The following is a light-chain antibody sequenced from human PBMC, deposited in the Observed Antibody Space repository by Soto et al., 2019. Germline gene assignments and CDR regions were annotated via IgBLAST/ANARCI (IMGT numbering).Light chain of an antibody. Sequence: EIVLTQSPATLSLSPGARATLSCRASQSVSSYLAWYQQKPGQAPRLLIYDASNRATGIPARFSGSGSGTDFTLTINTLQPEDFATYYCLQVKSFPRTFGQGTKVDIK. CDR3: LQVKSFPRT. J-gene: IGKJ1*01. CDR2: DAS. CDR1: QSVSSY. V-gene: IGKV3-11*01.